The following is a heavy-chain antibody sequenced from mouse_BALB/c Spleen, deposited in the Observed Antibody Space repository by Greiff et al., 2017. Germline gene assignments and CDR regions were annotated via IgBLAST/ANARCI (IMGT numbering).Heavy chain of an antibody. Sequence: EVMLVESGGGLVQPGGSRKLSCAASGFTFSSFGMHWVRQAPEKGLEWVAYISSGSSTIYYADTVKGRFTISRDNPKNTLFLQMTSLRSEDTAMYYCARSPGGLGAMDYWGQGTSVTVSS. CDR2: ISSGSSTI. V-gene: IGHV5-17*02. CDR1: GFTFSSFG. J-gene: IGHJ4*01. CDR3: ARSPGGLGAMDY. D-gene: IGHD2-4*01.